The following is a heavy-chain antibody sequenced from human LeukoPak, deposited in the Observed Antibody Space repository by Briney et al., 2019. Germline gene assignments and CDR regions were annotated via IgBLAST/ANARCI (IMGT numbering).Heavy chain of an antibody. J-gene: IGHJ3*02. D-gene: IGHD1-26*01. CDR3: ASPFGGSGSADDAFDI. Sequence: ASVKVSCKASGYTFTSYGISWGRQAPGQGREGRGWISAYNGNTNYAQKLQGRVTMTTDTSTSTAYMELRSLRSDDTAVYYCASPFGGSGSADDAFDIWGQGTMVTVSS. CDR2: ISAYNGNT. V-gene: IGHV1-18*01. CDR1: GYTFTSYG.